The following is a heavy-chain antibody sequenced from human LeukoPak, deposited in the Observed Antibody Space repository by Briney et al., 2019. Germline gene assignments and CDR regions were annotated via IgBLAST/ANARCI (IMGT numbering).Heavy chain of an antibody. V-gene: IGHV4-38-2*02. CDR3: ARDATYDSSGYSFL. CDR2: VYHSGST. D-gene: IGHD3-22*01. Sequence: SETLSLTCTVSGYSISSGYYWGWIRQPPGKGLEWIGSVYHSGSTYYNPSLKSRVTISVDTSKNQFSLKLSSVTAADTAVYYCARDATYDSSGYSFLWGQGILVTVSS. CDR1: GYSISSGYY. J-gene: IGHJ4*02.